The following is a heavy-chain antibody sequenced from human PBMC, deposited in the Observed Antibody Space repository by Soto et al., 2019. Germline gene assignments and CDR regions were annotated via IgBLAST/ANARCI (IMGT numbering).Heavy chain of an antibody. CDR2: IIPIFGTA. CDR3: ARNVIVGATTFDY. Sequence: SVKVSCKASRGTFSSYAISWVRQAPGQGLEWMGGIIPIFGTANYAQKFQGRVTITADKSTSTAYMELSSLRSEDTAAYYCARNVIVGATTFDYWGQGTLVTVSS. CDR1: RGTFSSYA. J-gene: IGHJ4*02. D-gene: IGHD1-26*01. V-gene: IGHV1-69*06.